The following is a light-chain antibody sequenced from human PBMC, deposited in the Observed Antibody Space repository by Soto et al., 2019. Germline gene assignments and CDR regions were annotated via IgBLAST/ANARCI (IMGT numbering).Light chain of an antibody. J-gene: IGKJ2*01. Sequence: DVLRTQSPLSLPVTLGQPASISCRSSQSYVNGDGTTYLNWFHQRPGQYPRRLIDRVSNRDSGVPDRFSGSGSGTDFKLKISRVETEDVGIYYCMQGTHGYTFGQGTKVDIK. CDR1: QSYVNGDGTTY. CDR2: RVS. V-gene: IGKV2-30*01. CDR3: MQGTHGYT.